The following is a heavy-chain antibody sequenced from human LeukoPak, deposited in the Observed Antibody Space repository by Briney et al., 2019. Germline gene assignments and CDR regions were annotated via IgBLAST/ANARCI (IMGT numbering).Heavy chain of an antibody. CDR2: FSGSSGNT. Sequence: GGSLRLSCVASGFTFSSSVMSWVRQAPGKGLEWVSTFSGSSGNTYYADSVKGRFTISRDNSKNTVYLQMNSLRAEETAVYYCAKGEARSFEYWGQGTLVTVSS. CDR3: AKGEARSFEY. CDR1: GFTFSSSV. J-gene: IGHJ4*02. V-gene: IGHV3-23*01.